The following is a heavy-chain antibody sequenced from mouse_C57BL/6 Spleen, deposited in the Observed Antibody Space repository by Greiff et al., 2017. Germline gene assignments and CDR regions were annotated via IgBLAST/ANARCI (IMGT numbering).Heavy chain of an antibody. J-gene: IGHJ3*01. Sequence: EVQLQESGGGLVKPGGSLKLSCAASGFTFSDYGMHWVRQAPEKGLEWVAYISSGSSTIYYADTVKGRFTISRDNAKNTLFLQMTSLRSEDTAMYYCAHDYDLFAYWGQGTLVTVSA. CDR3: AHDYDLFAY. D-gene: IGHD2-4*01. CDR1: GFTFSDYG. CDR2: ISSGSSTI. V-gene: IGHV5-17*01.